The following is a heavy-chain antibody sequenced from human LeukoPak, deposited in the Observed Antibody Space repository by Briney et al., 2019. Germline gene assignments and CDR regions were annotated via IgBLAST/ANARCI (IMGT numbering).Heavy chain of an antibody. CDR1: VYSISSGYY. V-gene: IGHV4-38-2*02. Sequence: PSETLSLTCTVSVYSISSGYYWGWIRQPPGKGLEWIGSIYHSGSTYYNPSLKSRVTISVDTSKNQFSLKLSSVTAADTALYYCAKHYMGSSYNHGLDCWGQGTLVTVSS. CDR3: AKHYMGSSYNHGLDC. J-gene: IGHJ4*02. D-gene: IGHD3-10*01. CDR2: IYHSGST.